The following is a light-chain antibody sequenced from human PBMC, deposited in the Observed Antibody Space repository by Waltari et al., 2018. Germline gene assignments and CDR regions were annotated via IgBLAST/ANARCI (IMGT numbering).Light chain of an antibody. Sequence: RVTITCRASQSISNWLAWYQQKPGKAPKLLIYKASTLQSGVPSRFSGSGSGTEFTLTINSLQPDDFATYYCQQYYSYSYTFGQGTNLEIK. CDR2: KAS. CDR3: QQYYSYSYT. V-gene: IGKV1-5*03. J-gene: IGKJ2*01. CDR1: QSISNW.